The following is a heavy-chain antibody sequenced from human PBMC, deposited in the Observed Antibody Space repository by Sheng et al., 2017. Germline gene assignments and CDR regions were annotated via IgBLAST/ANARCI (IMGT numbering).Heavy chain of an antibody. CDR1: GGSISSSNYY. J-gene: IGHJ5*02. V-gene: IGHV4-39*07. Sequence: QLQLKESGPGLVKPSETLSLTCTVSGGSISSSNYYWGWIRQPPGKGLEWIGSIYYSGSTYYNPYLKSRVTISVDTSKNQFSLKLSSVTAADTAVYYCARANGSGSLNWFDPWGQGTLGHRLL. CDR2: IYYSGST. D-gene: IGHD3-10*01. CDR3: ARANGSGSLNWFDP.